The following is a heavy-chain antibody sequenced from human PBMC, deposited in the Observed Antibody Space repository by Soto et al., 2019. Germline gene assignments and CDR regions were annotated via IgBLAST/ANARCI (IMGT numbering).Heavy chain of an antibody. CDR1: GGSISSSSDF. Sequence: QLQLQESGPGLVKPSETLSLNCTVSGGSISSSSDFWGWIRQPPGKGLEWIGNIYYSGSPSYNPSLKSRVTISIDRSKNQFSLTLSSVTAADTAVYYCARLGRLLWFGDIYPYRGPGTLVSVSS. V-gene: IGHV4-39*01. CDR3: ARLGRLLWFGDIYPY. J-gene: IGHJ4*02. CDR2: IYYSGSP. D-gene: IGHD3-10*01.